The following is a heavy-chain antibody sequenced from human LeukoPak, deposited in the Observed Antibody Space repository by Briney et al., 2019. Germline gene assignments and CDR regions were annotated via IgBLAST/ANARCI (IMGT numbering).Heavy chain of an antibody. CDR1: GFTFSSYS. J-gene: IGHJ4*02. CDR2: ISGSGGST. V-gene: IGHV3-23*01. Sequence: PGGSLRLSCAASGFTFSSYSMNWVRQAPGKGLEWVSAISGSGGSTYYADSVKGRFTISRDNSKNTLYLQMNSLRAEDTAVYYCAKGGLGYCSSTSCYADYWGQGTLVTVSS. D-gene: IGHD2-2*01. CDR3: AKGGLGYCSSTSCYADY.